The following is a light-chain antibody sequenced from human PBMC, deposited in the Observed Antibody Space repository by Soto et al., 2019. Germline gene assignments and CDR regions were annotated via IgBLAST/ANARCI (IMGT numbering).Light chain of an antibody. CDR2: GAS. CDR1: QSIVKSF. V-gene: IGKV3-20*01. J-gene: IGKJ2*01. CDR3: QQYGTSLYT. Sequence: LLLTQSPGTLSLSPGERATLSCRASQSIVKSFLAWYQQKPGQAPRLLIYGASTRATGIPDRFSGSGSGTDFTLTINRLEPEHFALYYCQQYGTSLYTFGQGTKLEIK.